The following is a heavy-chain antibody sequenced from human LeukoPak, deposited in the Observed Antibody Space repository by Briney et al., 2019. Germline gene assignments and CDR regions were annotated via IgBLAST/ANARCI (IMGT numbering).Heavy chain of an antibody. J-gene: IGHJ5*02. CDR3: AKGGLVHRFAP. CDR1: GFTFSTSG. V-gene: IGHV3-23*01. Sequence: GGSLRLSCAASGFTFSTSGMSWVRQAPGKGLEWLSVISSSGATTYYADSVKGRFTISRDNSKNTLHQQMNSLRADDTAVYYWAKGGLVHRFAPWREGTVVTVSS. CDR2: ISSSGATT.